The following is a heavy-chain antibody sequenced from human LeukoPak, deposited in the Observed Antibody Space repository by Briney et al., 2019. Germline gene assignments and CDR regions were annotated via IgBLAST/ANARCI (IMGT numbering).Heavy chain of an antibody. V-gene: IGHV4-59*08. D-gene: IGHD3-22*01. CDR3: ARHSRDYYDSSDPFDY. Sequence: PSETLSLACTVSGGSISRYYWSWIRQPPGKGLEWIGYIYYSGSTNYNPSLKSRVTISVDTSKNQFSLKLSSVTAADTAVYYCARHSRDYYDSSDPFDYWGQGTLVTVSS. J-gene: IGHJ4*02. CDR1: GGSISRYY. CDR2: IYYSGST.